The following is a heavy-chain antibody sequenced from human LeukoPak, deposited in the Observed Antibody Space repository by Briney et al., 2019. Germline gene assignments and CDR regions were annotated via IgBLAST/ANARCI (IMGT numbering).Heavy chain of an antibody. CDR3: ASRARPGYYYGMDV. CDR2: ISSDGRT. J-gene: IGHJ6*02. V-gene: IGHV3-66*01. Sequence: PGGSLRLSCAASGLTFISNYMSWIRQAPGKGLECVSIISSDGRTSYADSVRGRFTISRDNSKNTLYLQMNSLRAEDTAVYYCASRARPGYYYGMDVWGQGTTVTVSS. D-gene: IGHD6-6*01. CDR1: GLTFISNY.